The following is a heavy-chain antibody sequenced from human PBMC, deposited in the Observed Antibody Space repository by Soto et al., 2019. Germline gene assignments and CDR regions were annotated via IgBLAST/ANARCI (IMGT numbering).Heavy chain of an antibody. J-gene: IGHJ4*02. V-gene: IGHV4-34*01. CDR3: ARGALRWSTSWDFDY. CDR1: GGSFSGYY. Sequence: PSETLSLTCAVYGGSFSGYYWSWIRQPPGKGLEWIGEINHSGSTNYNPSLKSRVTISVDTSKNQFSLDLRSVTAADTAMYYCARGALRWSTSWDFDYWGQGTLVTVPS. CDR2: INHSGST. D-gene: IGHD4-17*01.